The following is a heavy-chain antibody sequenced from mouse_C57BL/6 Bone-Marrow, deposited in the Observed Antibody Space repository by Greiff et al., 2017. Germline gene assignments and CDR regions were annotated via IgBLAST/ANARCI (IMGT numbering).Heavy chain of an antibody. V-gene: IGHV1-63*01. CDR2: IYPGGGYT. CDR3: ARRGGNYGFAY. J-gene: IGHJ3*01. Sequence: VQLQQPGAELVRPGTSVKMSCKASGYTFTNYWIGWAKQRPGHGLEWIRDIYPGGGYTNYNETFKGKATLPADKSSSTAYMQLSSLTSEDSAIYYCARRGGNYGFAYWGQGTLVTVSA. CDR1: GYTFTNYW. D-gene: IGHD2-1*01.